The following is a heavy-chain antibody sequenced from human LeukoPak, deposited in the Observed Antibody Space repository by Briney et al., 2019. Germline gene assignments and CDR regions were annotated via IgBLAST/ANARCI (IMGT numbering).Heavy chain of an antibody. D-gene: IGHD3-3*01. Sequence: SETLSLTCTVSGYSISSGYYWGWIRQPPGKGLEWIGSIYHSGSTYYNPSLKSRVTISVDTSKNQFSLKLSSVTAADTAVYYCASFLGDGTYYDFWSGYQWGDYWGQGTLVTVSS. CDR3: ASFLGDGTYYDFWSGYQWGDY. CDR2: IYHSGST. CDR1: GYSISSGYY. V-gene: IGHV4-38-2*02. J-gene: IGHJ4*02.